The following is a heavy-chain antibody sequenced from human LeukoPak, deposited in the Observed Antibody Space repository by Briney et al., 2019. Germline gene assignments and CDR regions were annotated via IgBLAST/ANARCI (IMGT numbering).Heavy chain of an antibody. CDR1: GGSISSYY. Sequence: SETLSLTCTVSGGSISSYYWSWIRQPPGKGLEWIGYIYYSGSTNYNPSLKSRVTISVDTSKNQFSLKLSSVTAADTAVYYCARQGDYWGQGTLVTVSS. CDR2: IYYSGST. V-gene: IGHV4-59*08. J-gene: IGHJ4*02. CDR3: ARQGDY.